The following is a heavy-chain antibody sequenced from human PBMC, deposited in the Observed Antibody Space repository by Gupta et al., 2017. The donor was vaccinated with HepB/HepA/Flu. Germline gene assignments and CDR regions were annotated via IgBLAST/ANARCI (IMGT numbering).Heavy chain of an antibody. CDR1: GGTFSGYA. J-gene: IGHJ6*03. CDR2: IIPIFGTA. Sequence: QVQLVQSGAEVKKPGSSVKVSCKASGGTFSGYAISWVRQSPGQGLEWMGGIIPIFGTANYAQKFQGRVTITADESTSTAYMELSSLRSEDTAVYYCARGTFGYCSSTSCYTGEYYYYYMDVWGKGTTVTVSS. D-gene: IGHD2-2*02. V-gene: IGHV1-69*01. CDR3: ARGTFGYCSSTSCYTGEYYYYYMDV.